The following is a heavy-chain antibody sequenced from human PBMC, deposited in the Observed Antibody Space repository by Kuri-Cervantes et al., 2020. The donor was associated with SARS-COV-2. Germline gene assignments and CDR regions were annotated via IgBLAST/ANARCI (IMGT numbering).Heavy chain of an antibody. CDR3: ARANGDYQIEIDYYYYYYMDV. CDR1: GGSISSGSYY. J-gene: IGHJ6*03. CDR2: IYTSGST. Sequence: SETLSLTCTVSGGSISSGSYYWSWIRQPAGKGLEWIGRIYTSGSTNYNPSLKSRVTISVDTSKNQFSLKLSSVTAADTAVYCCARANGDYQIEIDYYYYYYMDVWGKGTTVTVSS. V-gene: IGHV4-61*02. D-gene: IGHD4-17*01.